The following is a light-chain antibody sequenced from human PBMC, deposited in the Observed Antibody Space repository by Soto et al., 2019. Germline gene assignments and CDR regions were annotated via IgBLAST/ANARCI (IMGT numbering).Light chain of an antibody. J-gene: IGKJ1*01. CDR2: KAS. V-gene: IGKV1-5*03. CDR1: QSIINW. Sequence: DIQMTQSPSTLSASVGDRVTITCRASQSIINWLGWYQQKPGKAPKLLIYKASSLESGVPSRFSGSGSGTDFTLTINGLQPDDFATYYCQHYNSFPWTFGQGTKVDIK. CDR3: QHYNSFPWT.